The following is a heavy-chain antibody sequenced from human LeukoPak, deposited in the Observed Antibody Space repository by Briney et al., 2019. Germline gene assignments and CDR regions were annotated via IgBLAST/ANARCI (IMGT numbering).Heavy chain of an antibody. CDR2: ISGSGGST. CDR3: AKSSSSWYRFDY. Sequence: GGSLRLPCAASGFTFSSYAMSWVRQAPGKGLEWVPAISGSGGSTYYADSVKGRFTISRDNSKNTLYLQMNSLRAEDTAVYYCAKSSSSWYRFDYWGQGTLVTVSS. V-gene: IGHV3-23*01. J-gene: IGHJ4*02. D-gene: IGHD6-13*01. CDR1: GFTFSSYA.